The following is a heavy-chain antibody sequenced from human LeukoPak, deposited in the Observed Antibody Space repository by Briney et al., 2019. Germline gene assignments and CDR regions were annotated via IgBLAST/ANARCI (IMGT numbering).Heavy chain of an antibody. Sequence: GGSLRLSCAASGFTFSSHSMNWVRQAPGKGLEWVSSISSSSSYIYYADSVKGRFTISRDNAKNSLYLQMNSLRAEDTAVYYCARGKRVVPAAIVVAFDIWGQGTMVTVSS. CDR3: ARGKRVVPAAIVVAFDI. V-gene: IGHV3-21*01. CDR1: GFTFSSHS. CDR2: ISSSSSYI. D-gene: IGHD2-2*01. J-gene: IGHJ3*02.